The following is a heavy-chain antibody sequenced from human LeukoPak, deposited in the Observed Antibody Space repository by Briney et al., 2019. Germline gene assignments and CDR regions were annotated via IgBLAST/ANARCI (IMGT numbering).Heavy chain of an antibody. CDR2: IYYSGST. CDR1: GGSFSGYY. J-gene: IGHJ4*02. Sequence: SETLSLTCAVYGGSFSGYYWSWIRQPPGKGLEWIGSIYYSGSTYYNPSLKSRVTISVDTSKNQFSLNLNSVTAADTAVYYCARLSSSWILDYWGQGTLVTVSS. CDR3: ARLSSSWILDY. V-gene: IGHV4-34*01. D-gene: IGHD6-13*01.